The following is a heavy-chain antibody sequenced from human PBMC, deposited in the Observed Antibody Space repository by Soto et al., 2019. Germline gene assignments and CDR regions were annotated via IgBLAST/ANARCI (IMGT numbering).Heavy chain of an antibody. CDR1: GGTFSRYS. V-gene: IGHV1-69*13. CDR2: IIPIFGIA. Sequence: SVKVSCKASGGTFSRYSITWVRQAPGHGLEWIGRIIPIFGIASYAQRFQGRISITADASTTTAFMEVSSLRSDDTAVYFCARDRVMRGNSYYYGMDVWGQGTTVTVSS. J-gene: IGHJ6*02. CDR3: ARDRVMRGNSYYYGMDV. D-gene: IGHD2-8*01.